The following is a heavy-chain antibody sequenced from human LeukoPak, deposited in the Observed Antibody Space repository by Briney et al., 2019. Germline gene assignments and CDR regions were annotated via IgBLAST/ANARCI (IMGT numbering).Heavy chain of an antibody. CDR1: GGTFSSYA. J-gene: IGHJ6*03. V-gene: IGHV1-69*05. CDR2: IIPIFGTA. Sequence: ASVKVSCKASGGTFSSYAISWVRQAPGQGLEWMGGIIPIFGTANYAQKFQGRVTITTDESTSTAYMELSSLRSEDTAAYYCARGVYASSLYYYYYYMDVWGKGTTVTVSS. D-gene: IGHD2-8*01. CDR3: ARGVYASSLYYYYYYMDV.